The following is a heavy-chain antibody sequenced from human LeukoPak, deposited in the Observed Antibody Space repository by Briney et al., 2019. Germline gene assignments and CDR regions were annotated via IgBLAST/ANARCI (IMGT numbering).Heavy chain of an antibody. V-gene: IGHV3-30*09. CDR1: GFTFSSYD. Sequence: PGRSLRLSCAASGFTFSSYDMDWVRQAPGKGLEWVAVISYDGSNKYYADSVKGRFAISRDNSKNTVYLQMNSLRVEDTAVYYCARANTPFADYWGQGTLVTVSS. D-gene: IGHD2-2*02. CDR3: ARANTPFADY. J-gene: IGHJ4*02. CDR2: ISYDGSNK.